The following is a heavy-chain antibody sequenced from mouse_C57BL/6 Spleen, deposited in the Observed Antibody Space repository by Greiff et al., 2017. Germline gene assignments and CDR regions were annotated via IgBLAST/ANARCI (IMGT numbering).Heavy chain of an antibody. J-gene: IGHJ4*01. D-gene: IGHD1-1*01. CDR1: GYTFTSYW. CDR2: IDPSDSYT. Sequence: VQLQQPGAELVKPGASVKLSCKASGYTFTSYWMQWVKQRPGQGLEWIGEIDPSDSYTNYNQKFKGKATLTVDTSSSTAYMQLSSLTSEDSAVYYCARPNYGSSPHYYAMDDWGQGTSVTVSS. V-gene: IGHV1-50*01. CDR3: ARPNYGSSPHYYAMDD.